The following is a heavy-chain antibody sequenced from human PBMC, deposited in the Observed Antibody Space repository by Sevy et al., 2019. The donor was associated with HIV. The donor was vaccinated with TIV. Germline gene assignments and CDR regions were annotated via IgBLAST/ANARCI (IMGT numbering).Heavy chain of an antibody. CDR3: AKTINSGGGVVPAANYYYYGMDV. D-gene: IGHD2-2*01. CDR2: ISGSGSNT. V-gene: IGHV3-23*01. CDR1: GFSFSTYA. Sequence: GGSLRLSCAASGFSFSTYAMTWVRQAPGKGLEWVSAISGSGSNTYNADSVKGRFTISRDNSKNTLYLQMNSLRAEDTAVYYCAKTINSGGGVVPAANYYYYGMDVWGQGTTVTVSS. J-gene: IGHJ6*02.